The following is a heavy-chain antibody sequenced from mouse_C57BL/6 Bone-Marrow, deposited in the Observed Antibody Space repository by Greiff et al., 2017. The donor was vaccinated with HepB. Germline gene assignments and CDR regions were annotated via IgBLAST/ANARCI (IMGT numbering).Heavy chain of an antibody. D-gene: IGHD1-1*01. V-gene: IGHV1-76*01. Sequence: QVQLQQSGAELVRPGASVKLSCKASGYTFTDYYINWVKQRPGQGLEWIARIYPGSGNTYYNEKFKGKATLTAEKSSSTAYMQLSSLTSEDSAVYFCARARNNYYGSSYDYFDYWGQGTTLTVSS. CDR1: GYTFTDYY. J-gene: IGHJ2*01. CDR3: ARARNNYYGSSYDYFDY. CDR2: IYPGSGNT.